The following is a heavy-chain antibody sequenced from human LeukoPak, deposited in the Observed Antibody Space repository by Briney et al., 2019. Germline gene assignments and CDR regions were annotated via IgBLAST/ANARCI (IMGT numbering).Heavy chain of an antibody. CDR3: AHGDYSYFDY. J-gene: IGHJ4*02. CDR2: IYSGGST. V-gene: IGHV3-53*01. Sequence: GGSQRLSCAASGFTVSSNYMSWVRQAPGKGLEWVSVIYSGGSTYYADSAKGRFTISRDNSKNTLYLQMNSLRAEDTAVYYCAHGDYSYFDYWGQGTLVTVSS. CDR1: GFTVSSNY. D-gene: IGHD4-17*01.